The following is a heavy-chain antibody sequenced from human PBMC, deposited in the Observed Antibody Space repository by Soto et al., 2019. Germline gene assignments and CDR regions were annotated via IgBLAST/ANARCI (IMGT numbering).Heavy chain of an antibody. CDR1: CGSISSSSYY. CDR3: ARHQAGPFDY. J-gene: IGHJ4*02. Sequence: SETLSLTCTVSCGSISSSSYYWGWIRQPPGKGLEWIGSIYYSGSTNYNPSLKSRVTISVDTSKNQFSLKLTSVTAADAAVYYCARHQAGPFDYWGQGTLVTVSS. V-gene: IGHV4-39*01. D-gene: IGHD6-13*01. CDR2: IYYSGST.